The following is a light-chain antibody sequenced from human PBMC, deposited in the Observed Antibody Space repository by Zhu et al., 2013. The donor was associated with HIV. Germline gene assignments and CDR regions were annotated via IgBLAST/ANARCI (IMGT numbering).Light chain of an antibody. CDR2: DAS. J-gene: IGKJ5*01. V-gene: IGKV1-5*01. CDR3: QQYYTYPSIT. Sequence: DIQMTQSPSTLSASVGDRVTITCRASQTIGRWLAWYQQKPGKAPKLLIFDASTLQSGVPSRFSGSGSGTHFTLTISCLQSEDFATYYCQQYYTYPSITFGQGTRLEIK. CDR1: QTIGRW.